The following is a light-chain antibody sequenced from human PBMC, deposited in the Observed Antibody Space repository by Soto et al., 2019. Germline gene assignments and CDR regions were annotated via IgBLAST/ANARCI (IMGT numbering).Light chain of an antibody. CDR1: SSDVGSYNL. CDR3: CSPAGRRV. J-gene: IGLJ3*02. V-gene: IGLV2-23*01. CDR2: EGS. Sequence: QSALTQPASVSGSPGQSITISCTGTSSDVGSYNLVSWYQQHPGKAPKLMIYEGSKRPSGVSNRFSGSKSGNTASLTFSGLQDEDEADYCCCSPAGRRVFGGGTKLTVL.